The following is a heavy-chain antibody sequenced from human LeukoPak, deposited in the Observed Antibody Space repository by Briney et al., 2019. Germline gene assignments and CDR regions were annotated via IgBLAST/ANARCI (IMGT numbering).Heavy chain of an antibody. CDR2: IYYSGST. J-gene: IGHJ4*02. CDR1: GGSISSYY. V-gene: IGHV4-59*08. Sequence: SETLSLTCTVSGGSISSYYWSWLRQPPGKGLEWIGYIYYSGSTNYNPSLKSRVTISVDPSKNQFSLKLSSVTAADTAVYYCAKDYGDYVGYWGQGTLVTVSS. CDR3: AKDYGDYVGY. D-gene: IGHD4-17*01.